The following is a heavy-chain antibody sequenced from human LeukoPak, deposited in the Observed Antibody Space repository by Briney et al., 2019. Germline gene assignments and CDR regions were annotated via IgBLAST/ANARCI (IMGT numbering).Heavy chain of an antibody. Sequence: KPGESLKISCKASGYSFTNYWIGWVRQMPGKGLEWMGIIYPGDSDTRYSPSFQGQVPISADKSISTAYLQRSSLQASDTAIYYCATYAGSSSKYFRDWGQGTLVTVSS. CDR2: IYPGDSDT. CDR1: GYSFTNYW. D-gene: IGHD3-10*01. V-gene: IGHV5-51*01. J-gene: IGHJ1*01. CDR3: ATYAGSSSKYFRD.